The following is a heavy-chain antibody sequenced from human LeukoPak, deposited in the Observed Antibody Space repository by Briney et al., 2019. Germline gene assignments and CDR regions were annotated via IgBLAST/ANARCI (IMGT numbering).Heavy chain of an antibody. V-gene: IGHV4-39*01. D-gene: IGHD2-15*01. CDR3: ARGLLRRKRNWFDP. Sequence: SSETLSLTCTVSGGSISSSSYYWGWIRQPPGKGLEWIGSIYYSGSTYYNPSLKSRVTMSVDTSKNQFSLKLSSVTAADTAVYYCARGLLRRKRNWFDPWGQGTLVTVSS. CDR2: IYYSGST. J-gene: IGHJ5*02. CDR1: GGSISSSSYY.